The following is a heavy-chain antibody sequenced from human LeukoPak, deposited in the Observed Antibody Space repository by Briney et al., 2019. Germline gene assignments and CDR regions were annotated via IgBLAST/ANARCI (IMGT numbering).Heavy chain of an antibody. CDR1: GGSFSGYY. V-gene: IGHV4-34*01. CDR3: ARHQGVVVPAATGRYYYMDV. CDR2: INHSGST. J-gene: IGHJ6*03. D-gene: IGHD2-2*01. Sequence: SETLSLTCAVYGGSFSGYYWSWIRQPPGKGLEWIGEINHSGSTNYNPSLKSRVTISVDTSKNQFSLKLSSVTAADTAVYYCARHQGVVVPAATGRYYYMDVWGKGTTVTVSS.